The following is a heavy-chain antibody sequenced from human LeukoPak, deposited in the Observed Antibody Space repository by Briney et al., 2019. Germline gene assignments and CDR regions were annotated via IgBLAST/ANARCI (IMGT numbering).Heavy chain of an antibody. CDR2: ISYDGSNK. V-gene: IGHV3-30*18. CDR3: AKGSRGKTWYFDY. Sequence: PGGSLRLSCAASGFTFSSYGMHWVRQAPGTGLEGVAVISYDGSNKYYADSVKGRFTISRDNSKNTLYLQMNSLRAEDTAVYYCAKGSRGKTWYFDYWGQGTLVTVSS. J-gene: IGHJ4*02. CDR1: GFTFSSYG. D-gene: IGHD4-23*01.